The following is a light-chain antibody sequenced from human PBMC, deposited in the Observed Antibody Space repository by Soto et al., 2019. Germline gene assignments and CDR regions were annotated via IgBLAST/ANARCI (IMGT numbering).Light chain of an antibody. CDR3: SSYSSSSTLYV. CDR2: EVT. V-gene: IGLV2-14*01. CDR1: SSDVGAYGY. Sequence: QSVLTQPASVSGSPGQSITISCTGTSSDVGAYGYVSWYQQHPGKAPQLMIYEVTNRPSGISYRFSGSKSGNTASLTISGLQAEDEADYYCSSYSSSSTLYVFGTGTKVTDL. J-gene: IGLJ1*01.